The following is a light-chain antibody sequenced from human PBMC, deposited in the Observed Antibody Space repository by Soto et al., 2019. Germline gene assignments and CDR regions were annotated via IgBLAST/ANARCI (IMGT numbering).Light chain of an antibody. Sequence: EIVLTQSPATLSVSPVERAALSCRASRRAYSSLAWYQQKPGQDARLLIYGAATRATDIPPRCSGSGSGTEFTLPITSLQSEDIAVYFCQQYKNWHSLTFGGGTKVDIK. V-gene: IGKV3-15*01. CDR2: GAA. CDR1: RRAYSS. J-gene: IGKJ4*01. CDR3: QQYKNWHSLT.